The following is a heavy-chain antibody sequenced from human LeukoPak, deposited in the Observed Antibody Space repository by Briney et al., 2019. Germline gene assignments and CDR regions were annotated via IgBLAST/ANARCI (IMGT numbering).Heavy chain of an antibody. Sequence: SETLPLTCTVSGDSVNSGGYYWSWIRQLPGKGLEWIGYIYYSGSTYYNPSLKSRVSLSVDTSQNQFSLNLGSVTAADTAVYYCAKRTDYYFRYWGQGILVTVSS. CDR2: IYYSGST. J-gene: IGHJ4*02. D-gene: IGHD3/OR15-3a*01. V-gene: IGHV4-31*03. CDR1: GDSVNSGGYY. CDR3: AKRTDYYFRY.